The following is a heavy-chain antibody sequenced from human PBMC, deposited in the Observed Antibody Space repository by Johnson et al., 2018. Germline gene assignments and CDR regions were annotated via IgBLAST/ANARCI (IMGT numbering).Heavy chain of an antibody. CDR3: ASGRSTYCDFWSGSAYGMDV. Sequence: QVQLQESGPGLVKPSETLSLTCTVSGGSISSSSYYWGWIRQPPGTGLEWIGSIYYSGSTYYNPTLQSRVTIYVDTSKNQFSLKPSSVTAADTAVYYCASGRSTYCDFWSGSAYGMDVWGQGTTVTVSS. V-gene: IGHV4-39*01. CDR2: IYYSGST. CDR1: GGSISSSSYY. D-gene: IGHD3-3*01. J-gene: IGHJ6*02.